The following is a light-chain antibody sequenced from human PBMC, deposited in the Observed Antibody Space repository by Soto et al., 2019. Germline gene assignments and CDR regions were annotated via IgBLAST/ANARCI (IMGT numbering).Light chain of an antibody. CDR2: EAS. Sequence: ETVLTQSPATLSLSPGERATLSCRASRGISSYLGLYQQKPGQPPRLLIYEASNRATGIPARFSGSGSGTDFTLTISSLQSEDFAVYYCQQYNNWPWTFGQGTKVDIK. CDR3: QQYNNWPWT. V-gene: IGKV3-11*01. J-gene: IGKJ1*01. CDR1: RGISSY.